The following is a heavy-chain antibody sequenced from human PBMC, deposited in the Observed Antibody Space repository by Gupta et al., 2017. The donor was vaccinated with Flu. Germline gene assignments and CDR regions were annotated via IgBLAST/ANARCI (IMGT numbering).Heavy chain of an antibody. Sequence: RQVAGKGLGGVAGLSWKSGVIGYADSVKGRFTISRDNAKNSLYLQMNSLRVEDTALYFCAKDRGYNGLGLEHWGQGTLVTVSS. V-gene: IGHV3-9*01. CDR3: AKDRGYNGLGLEH. D-gene: IGHD5-12*01. J-gene: IGHJ4*02. CDR2: LSWKSGVI.